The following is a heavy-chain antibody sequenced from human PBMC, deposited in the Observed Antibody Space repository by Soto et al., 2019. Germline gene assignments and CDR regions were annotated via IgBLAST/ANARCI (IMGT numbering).Heavy chain of an antibody. CDR2: MYKTGET. CDR1: GGSVSTGMKY. CDR3: MKAHESGDFLGMSV. V-gene: IGHV4-61*01. J-gene: IGHJ6*02. Sequence: PSETVSLNCTVSGGSVSTGMKYWGWVRQPPGKALEFIGYMYKTGETLLNSSLKSRVTLSMETSKNQFSLTLSSVTAADTAVYFCMKAHESGDFLGMSVWGPGTTVTAP. D-gene: IGHD3-10*01.